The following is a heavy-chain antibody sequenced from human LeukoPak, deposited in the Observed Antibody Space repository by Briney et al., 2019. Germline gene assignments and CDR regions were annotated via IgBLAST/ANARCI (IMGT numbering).Heavy chain of an antibody. V-gene: IGHV4-39*01. Sequence: PSETLSLTCTVSAGSISSSSYSWGWIRQPPGKGLEWIGSIYYSGSTYFNPSLKSRVTISVDTSKNQFSLKLSSVTAADTAVYYCARMVNYYDSSGHNWFDPWGQGTLVTVSS. CDR1: AGSISSSSYS. CDR3: ARMVNYYDSSGHNWFDP. J-gene: IGHJ5*02. CDR2: IYYSGST. D-gene: IGHD3-22*01.